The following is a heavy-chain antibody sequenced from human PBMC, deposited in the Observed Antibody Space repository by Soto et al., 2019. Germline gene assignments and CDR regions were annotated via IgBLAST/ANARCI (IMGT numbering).Heavy chain of an antibody. CDR3: ARGDYGQYDAYNWFDP. D-gene: IGHD3-10*01. CDR1: GFNFNTYG. J-gene: IGHJ5*02. V-gene: IGHV3-30*03. CDR2: ISNDGRNK. Sequence: QVHLVESGGGVVQPGRSLRLSCEVSGFNFNTYGMHWVRQAPGKGLEWVAVISNDGRNKYYGDAVKGRFTVSRDNSRSTMYLQMDSLRPEDTAVYYCARGDYGQYDAYNWFDPWGQGNLVIVAS.